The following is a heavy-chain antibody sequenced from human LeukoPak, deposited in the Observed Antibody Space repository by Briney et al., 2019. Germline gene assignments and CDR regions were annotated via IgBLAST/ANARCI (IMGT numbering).Heavy chain of an antibody. D-gene: IGHD2-15*01. Sequence: PSETLSLTCTVSGGSLNPYYWSWIRQPAGKGLEWIGRIYFSGDTHYIPSLQSRVTISVDTSKNQFSLRLSSVTAADTAVYYCARTSASGGTFFDSWGQGTLVTVSS. J-gene: IGHJ4*02. V-gene: IGHV4-4*07. CDR3: ARTSASGGTFFDS. CDR2: IYFSGDT. CDR1: GGSLNPYY.